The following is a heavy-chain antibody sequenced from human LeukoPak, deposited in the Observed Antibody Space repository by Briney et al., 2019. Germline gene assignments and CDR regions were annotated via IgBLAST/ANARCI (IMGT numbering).Heavy chain of an antibody. CDR2: IYYSGST. Sequence: SETLSLTCTVSGGSISSGDYYWSWIRQPPGKGLEWIGYIYYSGSTYYNPSLKGRVTISVDTSKNQFSLKLSSVTAADTAVYYCARGHTVTEFDYWGQGTLVTVSS. J-gene: IGHJ4*02. D-gene: IGHD4-17*01. CDR1: GGSISSGDYY. CDR3: ARGHTVTEFDY. V-gene: IGHV4-30-4*01.